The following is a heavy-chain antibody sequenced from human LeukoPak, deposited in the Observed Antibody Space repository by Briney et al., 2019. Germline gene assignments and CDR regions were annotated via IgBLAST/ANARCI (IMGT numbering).Heavy chain of an antibody. CDR3: ARGSSGWYFRDYYYGMDV. J-gene: IGHJ6*02. Sequence: PGGSLRLSCAASGFTVSSNYMSWVRQAPGKGLEWVSVIYSGGSTYYADSVKGRFTTSRHNSKNTLYLQMNSLRAEDTAVYYCARGSSGWYFRDYYYGMDVWGQGTTVTVSS. CDR2: IYSGGST. CDR1: GFTVSSNY. V-gene: IGHV3-53*04. D-gene: IGHD6-19*01.